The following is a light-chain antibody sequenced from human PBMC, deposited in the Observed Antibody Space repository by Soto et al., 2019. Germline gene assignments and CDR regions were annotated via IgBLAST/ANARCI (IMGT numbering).Light chain of an antibody. CDR3: MHGSHCPPL. CDR1: QSLAYSDVITS. Sequence: VVLTQSPLTLPVTLVQTASISCRSSQSLAYSDVITSLNWFHQRPGQSPRRLIYKVPNWYSGVPDRFSGCESGSDFTLEITRVQTKDVGVYDYMHGSHCPPLFGPGTKVEI. CDR2: KVP. V-gene: IGKV2D-30*01. J-gene: IGKJ3*01.